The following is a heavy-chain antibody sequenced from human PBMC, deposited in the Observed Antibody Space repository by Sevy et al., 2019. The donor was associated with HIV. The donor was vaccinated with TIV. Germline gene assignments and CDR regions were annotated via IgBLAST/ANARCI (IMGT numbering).Heavy chain of an antibody. V-gene: IGHV3-53*01. CDR1: GITVSSNY. D-gene: IGHD2-15*01. CDR3: GRGGYCSCLVTGGFGP. Sequence: GGSLRLSCSVSGITVSSNYMSWVRQAPGKGLEWVSVIFNNGATSYADSVKGRFSISRDNSKNTLFLQMKSLRAEDTATYFCGRGGYCSCLVTGGFGPWGQGTLVNVS. J-gene: IGHJ5*02. CDR2: IFNNGAT.